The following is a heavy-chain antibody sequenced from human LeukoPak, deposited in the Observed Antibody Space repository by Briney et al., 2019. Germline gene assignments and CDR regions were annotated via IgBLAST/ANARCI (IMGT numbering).Heavy chain of an antibody. V-gene: IGHV3-23*01. CDR3: AKSSSNWSYYFNY. Sequence: GGSLRLSCAASGFTFSGYAMAWVRQAPGKGLEWVSSITITGSSPSYADSVKGRFTVSRDNSKNTLYLQMNSLRAEDTAVYFCAKSSSNWSYYFNYWGQGTLVTVSS. CDR2: ITITGSSP. J-gene: IGHJ4*02. D-gene: IGHD6-13*01. CDR1: GFTFSGYA.